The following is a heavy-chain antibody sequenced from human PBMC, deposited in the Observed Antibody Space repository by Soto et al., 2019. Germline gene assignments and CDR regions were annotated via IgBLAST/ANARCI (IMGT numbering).Heavy chain of an antibody. CDR1: GGSVTSDEDY. Sequence: KTSETLSLTCTVSGGSVTSDEDYWTWIRQSPGKGLEWIGYISNSGSTGYNPSLKTRLPMSVDRSKNQFTLRLTSVTAADTAVYFCATESGSTYGYFDHWGQGTQVTVSS. D-gene: IGHD5-18*01. CDR3: ATESGSTYGYFDH. CDR2: ISNSGST. J-gene: IGHJ4*02. V-gene: IGHV4-30-4*01.